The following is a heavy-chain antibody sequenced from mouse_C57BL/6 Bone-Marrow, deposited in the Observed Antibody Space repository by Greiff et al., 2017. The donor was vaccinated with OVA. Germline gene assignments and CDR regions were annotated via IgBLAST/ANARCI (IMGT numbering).Heavy chain of an antibody. CDR1: GFNIKDDY. CDR3: TVLYYGSTYWYFDV. CDR2: IDPENGDT. Sequence: VQLQQSGAELVRPGASVKLSCTASGFNIKDDYMHWVKQRPEQGLEWIGWIDPENGDTEYASKFQGKATITADTSSNTAYLQLSSLTSEDTAVYYCTVLYYGSTYWYFDVWGTGTTVTVSS. D-gene: IGHD1-1*01. V-gene: IGHV14-4*01. J-gene: IGHJ1*03.